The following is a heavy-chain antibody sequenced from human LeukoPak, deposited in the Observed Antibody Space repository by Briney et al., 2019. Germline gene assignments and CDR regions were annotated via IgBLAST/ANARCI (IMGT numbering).Heavy chain of an antibody. CDR2: IYPGNSDI. V-gene: IGHV5-51*01. Sequence: PGESLKISCKGSGYSFASYWIAWVRQMPGKGLEWMGVIYPGNSDITYSTPFQGQVTISVDKSVSTAYLHWSSLKASDTAIYYCARHLSSITSCPNYWGQGTLVTVSS. CDR3: ARHLSSITSCPNY. J-gene: IGHJ4*02. CDR1: GYSFASYW. D-gene: IGHD2-2*01.